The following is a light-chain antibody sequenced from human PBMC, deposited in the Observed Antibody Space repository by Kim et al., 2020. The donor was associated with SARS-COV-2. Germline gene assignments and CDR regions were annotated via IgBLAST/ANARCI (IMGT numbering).Light chain of an antibody. J-gene: IGKJ1*01. V-gene: IGKV1-5*03. Sequence: DIQMTQSPSTLSASVGDTVTITCRASRNVDTYLAWYQQKPGKAPKLLIYQASTLKSGVPSRFSGSGSGTEFTLTTGSLQPDEFATYYCQQYRSYPWTFGQGTKVDIK. CDR1: RNVDTY. CDR3: QQYRSYPWT. CDR2: QAS.